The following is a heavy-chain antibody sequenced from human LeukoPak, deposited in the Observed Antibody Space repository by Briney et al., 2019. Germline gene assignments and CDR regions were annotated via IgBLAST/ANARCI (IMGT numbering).Heavy chain of an antibody. Sequence: QPGGSLRLSCAASGFTFSSYWMSWVRQAPGKGLEWVANIKQDGSEKYYVDSVKGRFTISRDNAKNSLYLQMNSLRAEDTAVYYCARDGHYYGSPTFDYWGQGTLVTVSS. CDR3: ARDGHYYGSPTFDY. J-gene: IGHJ4*02. D-gene: IGHD3-10*01. CDR1: GFTFSSYW. V-gene: IGHV3-7*01. CDR2: IKQDGSEK.